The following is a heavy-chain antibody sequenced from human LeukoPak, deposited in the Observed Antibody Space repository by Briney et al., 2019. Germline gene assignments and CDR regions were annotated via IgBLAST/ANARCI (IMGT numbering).Heavy chain of an antibody. J-gene: IGHJ6*03. CDR2: INPNSGGT. D-gene: IGHD6-19*01. CDR3: ARGARQWLVYYYYYYIDV. CDR1: GYTFTGYY. Sequence: GASVKVSCKASGYTFTGYYMHWVRQAPGQGLEWMGWINPNSGGTNYAQKFQGRVTMTRDTSISTAYMELSRLRFEDTAVYYCARGARQWLVYYYYYYIDVWGKGTTVTVSS. V-gene: IGHV1-2*02.